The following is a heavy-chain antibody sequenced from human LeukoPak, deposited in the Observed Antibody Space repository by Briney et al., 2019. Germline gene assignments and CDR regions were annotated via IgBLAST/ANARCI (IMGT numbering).Heavy chain of an antibody. CDR3: ARAIAAAVGDFDY. CDR2: IYYSGST. V-gene: IGHV4-59*01. D-gene: IGHD6-13*01. Sequence: SETLSLTCTVSGGSISSYYWSWIRQPPGKGLEWIGYIYYSGSTNYNPSLKSRVTISVDTSKNQFPLKLSSVTAADTAVYYCARAIAAAVGDFDYWGQGTLVTVSS. J-gene: IGHJ4*02. CDR1: GGSISSYY.